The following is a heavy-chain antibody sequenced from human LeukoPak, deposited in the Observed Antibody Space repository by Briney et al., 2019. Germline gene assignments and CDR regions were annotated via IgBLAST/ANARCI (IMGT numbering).Heavy chain of an antibody. D-gene: IGHD6-13*01. J-gene: IGHJ4*02. CDR3: ASFGLAAGTGDY. V-gene: IGHV4-39*07. CDR1: GGSISSSSYY. CDR2: IYYSGST. Sequence: SETLSLTCTVSGGSISSSSYYWGWIRQPPGKGLEWIGSIYYSGSTYYNPSLKSRVTISVDTSKNQFSLKLSSVTAADTAVYYCASFGLAAGTGDYWGQGTLVTVSS.